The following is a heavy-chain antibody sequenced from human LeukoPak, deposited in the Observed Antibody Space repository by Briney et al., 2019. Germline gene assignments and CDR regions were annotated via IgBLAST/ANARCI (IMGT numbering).Heavy chain of an antibody. CDR2: IYYTGST. CDR3: ARAPGSYSSSWYKS. Sequence: KPSETLSLTCTVSGGSISSYYWNWIRQPPGRGLEWIGYIYYTGSTNYNPSLKSRVTISVDMSKNHFSLKLNSVTAADTAIYYCARAPGSYSSSWYKSWGQGTLVTVS. V-gene: IGHV4-59*01. CDR1: GGSISSYY. J-gene: IGHJ4*02. D-gene: IGHD6-13*01.